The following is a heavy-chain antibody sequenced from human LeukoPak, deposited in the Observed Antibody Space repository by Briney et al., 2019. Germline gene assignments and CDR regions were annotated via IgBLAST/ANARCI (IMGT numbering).Heavy chain of an antibody. CDR1: GFTVSSNY. Sequence: GGSLRLSCAASGFTVSSNYMSWVRQAPGKGLEWVSVIYSGGRTYYADSVKGRFNISRDNSKNTLYLQMNSLRTEDTAVYYCARVLSGRGSLYSYYYYMDVWGKGTTVTISS. CDR3: ARVLSGRGSLYSYYYYMDV. CDR2: IYSGGRT. J-gene: IGHJ6*03. V-gene: IGHV3-53*01. D-gene: IGHD3-10*01.